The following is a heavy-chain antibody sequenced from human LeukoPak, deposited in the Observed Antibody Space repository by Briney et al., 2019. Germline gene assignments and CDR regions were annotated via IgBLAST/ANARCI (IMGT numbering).Heavy chain of an antibody. CDR3: ARGPSGWGENTYYFDY. D-gene: IGHD6-19*01. J-gene: IGHJ4*02. CDR2: IYYSGST. V-gene: IGHV4-59*01. CDR1: GGSISSYY. Sequence: SETLSLTCTVSGGSISSYYWSWIRQPPGKGLEWIGYIYYSGSTNYNPSLKSRVTISVDTSKNQFSLKLSSVTAADTAVYYCARGPSGWGENTYYFDYWGQGTLVTVSS.